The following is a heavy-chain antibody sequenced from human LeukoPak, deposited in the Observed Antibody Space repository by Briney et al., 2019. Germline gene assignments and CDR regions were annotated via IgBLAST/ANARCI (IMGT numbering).Heavy chain of an antibody. CDR3: ARALGTAMVTVDWFDP. Sequence: TSETLSLTCTVSGGSISSYYWSWIRQPAGKGLEWIGRIYTSGSTNYNPSLKSRVTMSVDTSKNQFSLKLSSVTAADTAVYYCARALGTAMVTVDWFDPWGQGTLVTVSS. CDR2: IYTSGST. V-gene: IGHV4-4*07. J-gene: IGHJ5*02. D-gene: IGHD5-18*01. CDR1: GGSISSYY.